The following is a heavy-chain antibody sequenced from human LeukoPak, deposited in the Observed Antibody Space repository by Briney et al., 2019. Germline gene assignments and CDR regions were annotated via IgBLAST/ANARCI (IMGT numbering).Heavy chain of an antibody. V-gene: IGHV4-38-2*02. J-gene: IGHJ6*03. CDR2: IYHSGST. CDR1: GYSISSGYY. D-gene: IGHD4-23*01. CDR3: ARVGGGSTGWYYYYYMDV. Sequence: SETLSLTCTVSGYSISSGYYWGWIRQPPGKGLEWIGSIYHSGSTYYNPSLKSRVTISVDTSKNQFSLKLSSVTAADTAVYYCARVGGGSTGWYYYYYMDVWGKGTTVTVSS.